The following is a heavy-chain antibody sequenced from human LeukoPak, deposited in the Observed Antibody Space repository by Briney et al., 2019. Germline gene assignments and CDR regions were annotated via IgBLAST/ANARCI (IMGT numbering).Heavy chain of an antibody. J-gene: IGHJ4*02. Sequence: GGSLRLSCAASGFTFSSYAMSWVRQAPGKGLEWVSAISGSGGSTYYADSVKGRFTISRDNAKNSLYLQMNSLRAEDTAVYYCARLSKVGATDYWGQGTLVTVSS. CDR3: ARLSKVGATDY. V-gene: IGHV3-23*01. CDR1: GFTFSSYA. CDR2: ISGSGGST. D-gene: IGHD1-26*01.